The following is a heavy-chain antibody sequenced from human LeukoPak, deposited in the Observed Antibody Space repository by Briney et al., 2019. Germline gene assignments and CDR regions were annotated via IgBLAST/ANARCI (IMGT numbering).Heavy chain of an antibody. CDR3: ARVSRRFGDRPFDY. V-gene: IGHV4-34*01. CDR1: GGSFSGYY. CDR2: INHSGST. Sequence: SETLSLTCAVYGGSFSGYYWSWIRQPPGKGLEWIGEINHSGSTNYNPSLKSRVTISVDTSKNQFSLKLSSVTAADTAVYYCARVSRRFGDRPFDYWGQGTLVTVSS. D-gene: IGHD3-10*01. J-gene: IGHJ4*02.